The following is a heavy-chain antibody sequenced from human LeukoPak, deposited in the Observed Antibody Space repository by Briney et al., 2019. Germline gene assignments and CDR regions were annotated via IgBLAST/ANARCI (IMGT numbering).Heavy chain of an antibody. J-gene: IGHJ6*04. CDR2: INPYSGGT. V-gene: IGHV1-2*02. CDR3: ARDSKRRGIVVVVAALDV. CDR1: GYTFTGYY. Sequence: GASVKVSCKASGYTFTGYYMHWVRQAPGQGLEWMGWINPYSGGTNYAQKFQGRVTMTRDTSISTAYMELSRLRSDDTAVYYCARDSKRRGIVVVVAALDVWGKGTTVTVFS. D-gene: IGHD2-15*01.